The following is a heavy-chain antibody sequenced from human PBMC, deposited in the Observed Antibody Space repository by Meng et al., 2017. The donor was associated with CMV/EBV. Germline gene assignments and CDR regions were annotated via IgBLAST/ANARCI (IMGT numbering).Heavy chain of an antibody. CDR1: GFTFSSYA. Sequence: GESLKISCAASGFTFSSYAMSWVRQAPGKGLEWVSAISGSGGSTYYADSVKGRFTISRDNSKNTLYLQMNSLRAEDTAVYYCAKERGGDYGGKYFQHWGQGTLVTVSS. CDR2: ISGSGGST. CDR3: AKERGGDYGGKYFQH. J-gene: IGHJ1*01. V-gene: IGHV3-23*01. D-gene: IGHD4-23*01.